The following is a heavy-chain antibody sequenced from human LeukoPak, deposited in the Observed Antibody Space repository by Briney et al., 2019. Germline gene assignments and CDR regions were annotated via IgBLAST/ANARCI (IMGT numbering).Heavy chain of an antibody. Sequence: SETLSLTCTVSGGSISSYYWSWIRQPPGKGLEWIGYIYYSGSTNYNPSLKSRVTISVDTSKNQSSLKLSSVTAADTAVYYCARGRYSGSYNDYWGQGTLVTVSS. D-gene: IGHD1-26*01. CDR2: IYYSGST. CDR3: ARGRYSGSYNDY. V-gene: IGHV4-59*01. CDR1: GGSISSYY. J-gene: IGHJ4*02.